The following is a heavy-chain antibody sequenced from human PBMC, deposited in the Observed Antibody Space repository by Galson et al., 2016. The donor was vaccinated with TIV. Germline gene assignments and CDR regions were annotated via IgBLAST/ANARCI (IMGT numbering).Heavy chain of an antibody. D-gene: IGHD1-1*01. CDR1: GVFISSGFSY. CDR3: ARWNEGLDY. V-gene: IGHV4-61*01. CDR2: IHFTGRT. Sequence: SETLSLTCSVSGVFISSGFSYWNWVRQSPGQGLEWIGYIHFTGRTYYNPSLKSRVTISLDTSKNQFSLKLSSVTAADTATYYCARWNEGLDYWGRGTLVTVSS. J-gene: IGHJ4*02.